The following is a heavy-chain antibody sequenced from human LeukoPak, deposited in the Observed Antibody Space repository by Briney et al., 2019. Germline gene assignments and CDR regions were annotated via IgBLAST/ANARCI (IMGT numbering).Heavy chain of an antibody. V-gene: IGHV3-48*01. D-gene: IGHD6-19*01. CDR1: GFTFSSYS. CDR3: ARDPNVRGWWDYYYYGMDV. J-gene: IGHJ6*02. CDR2: ISISSTI. Sequence: GGSLRLSCAASGFTFSSYSMNWVRQARGKGLEGVSYISISSTIYYSDSVKGRFTISRDNAKNSLYLQMNSLRAEDTAVYYCARDPNVRGWWDYYYYGMDVWGQGTTVTVSS.